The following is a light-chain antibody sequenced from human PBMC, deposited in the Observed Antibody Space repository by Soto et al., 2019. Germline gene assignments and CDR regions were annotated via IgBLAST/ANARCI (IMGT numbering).Light chain of an antibody. J-gene: IGKJ2*01. CDR3: QQSDAMPYT. CDR2: GAS. Sequence: DIQMTQSPSSLSASVGDRVSLTCRASRSIRTYLTWYQQKPGTAPTLLIYGASTLYDGVPSRFSGTGSGTEFTHTISGLQAEDFATYYCQQSDAMPYTFGQGTKLEIK. V-gene: IGKV1-39*01. CDR1: RSIRTY.